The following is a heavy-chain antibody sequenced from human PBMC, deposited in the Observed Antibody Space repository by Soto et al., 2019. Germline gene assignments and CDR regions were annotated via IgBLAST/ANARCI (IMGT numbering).Heavy chain of an antibody. V-gene: IGHV1-69*13. CDR1: GGTFSSYA. Sequence: GASVKVSCKASGGTFSSYAISWVRQAPGQGLEWMGGIIPIFGTANYAQKLQGRVTITADESTSTAYMELSSLRSEDAAVYYCARGRVNIVATITSFYYYGMDVWGQGTTVTVSS. D-gene: IGHD5-12*01. J-gene: IGHJ6*02. CDR3: ARGRVNIVATITSFYYYGMDV. CDR2: IIPIFGTA.